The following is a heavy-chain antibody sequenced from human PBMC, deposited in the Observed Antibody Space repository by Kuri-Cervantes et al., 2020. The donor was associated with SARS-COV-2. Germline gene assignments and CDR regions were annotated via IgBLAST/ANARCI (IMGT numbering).Heavy chain of an antibody. CDR2: INHSGST. D-gene: IGHD6-6*01. Sequence: SETLSLTCAVYGGSFSGYYWSWIRQPPGKGLEWIGEINHSGSTNYNPSLKSRVTISVDTSKNQFSLKVSSVTAADTAVYYCATRIAARPVGLEGYDWYFDLWGRGTLVTVSS. J-gene: IGHJ2*01. CDR3: ATRIAARPVGLEGYDWYFDL. V-gene: IGHV4-34*01. CDR1: GGSFSGYY.